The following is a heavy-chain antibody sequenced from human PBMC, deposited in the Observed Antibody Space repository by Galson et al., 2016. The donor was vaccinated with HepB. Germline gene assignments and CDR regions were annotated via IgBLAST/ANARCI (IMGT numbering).Heavy chain of an antibody. CDR3: STYHS. V-gene: IGHV3-73*01. Sequence: SLRLSCAASGFSFSGSAMYWVRQASGKGLEWVGHIRSKTNNYARIYAASVKGRFTISRDDSKNTVYLQMNSLKTEDTAIYYFSTYHSWGQGTLVTVSS. D-gene: IGHD2-2*01. CDR2: IRSKTNNYAR. J-gene: IGHJ4*02. CDR1: GFSFSGSA.